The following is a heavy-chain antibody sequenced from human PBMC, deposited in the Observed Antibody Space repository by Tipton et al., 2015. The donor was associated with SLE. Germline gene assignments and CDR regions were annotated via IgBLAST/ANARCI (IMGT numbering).Heavy chain of an antibody. CDR3: ARGLTAETGGEGLGP. Sequence: TLSLTCAVYGGSFSGYYWTWIRQPPGKGLEWIGEINHSGDTNYNPSLKSRVTISVDTSKNHFSLDLGHVTAADTAVYYCARGLTAETGGEGLGPWGQGTMVAVSS. CDR2: INHSGDT. CDR1: GGSFSGYY. J-gene: IGHJ3*01. D-gene: IGHD7-27*01. V-gene: IGHV4-34*01.